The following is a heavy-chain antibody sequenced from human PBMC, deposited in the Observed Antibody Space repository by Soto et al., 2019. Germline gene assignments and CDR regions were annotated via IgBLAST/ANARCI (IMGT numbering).Heavy chain of an antibody. Sequence: EWVSSISSSSSYIYYADSVQGRFTISRDNAKNSLYLQMNSLRAEDTTLYYCARGTFTAPTNWGEGTTVTAPQ. J-gene: IGHJ6*04. D-gene: IGHD2-21*02. V-gene: IGHV3-21*01. CDR3: ARGTFTAPTN. CDR2: ISSSSSYI.